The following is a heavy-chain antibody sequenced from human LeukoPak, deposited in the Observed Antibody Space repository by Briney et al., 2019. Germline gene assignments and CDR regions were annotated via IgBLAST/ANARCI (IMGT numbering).Heavy chain of an antibody. Sequence: GSLRLSCAASGFTFSIAWMNWVRQPPGKGLEWIGSIYYSATTYYNPSLKSRVSISVDTSKNQFSLKLSSVTAADTAVYYCARDSRGYSGYDLYYFDYWGQGTLVTVSS. V-gene: IGHV4-38-2*02. J-gene: IGHJ4*02. CDR3: ARDSRGYSGYDLYYFDY. CDR2: IYYSATT. CDR1: GFTFSIAW. D-gene: IGHD5-12*01.